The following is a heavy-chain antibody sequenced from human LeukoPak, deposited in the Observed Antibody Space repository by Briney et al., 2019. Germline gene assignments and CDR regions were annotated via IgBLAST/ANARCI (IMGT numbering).Heavy chain of an antibody. V-gene: IGHV4-34*01. CDR1: GGSFSGYY. Sequence: SETLSLTCAVYGGSFSGYYWSWIRQPPGKGLEWIGEINHSGSTNYNPSLKSRVTISVDTSKNQFSLKLSSVTAADTAVYYCARDRVAYSYGYDYWGQGTLVTVSS. J-gene: IGHJ4*02. CDR2: INHSGST. CDR3: ARDRVAYSYGYDY. D-gene: IGHD5-18*01.